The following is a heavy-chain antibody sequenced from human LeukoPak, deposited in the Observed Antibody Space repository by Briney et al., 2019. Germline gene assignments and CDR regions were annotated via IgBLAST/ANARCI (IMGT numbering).Heavy chain of an antibody. D-gene: IGHD3-22*01. CDR3: ARASFRYDSSGPPLDY. J-gene: IGHJ4*02. CDR1: GFTFSSYG. CDR2: ISYDGSNK. Sequence: GGSLRLSCAASGFTFSSYGMHWVRQAPGKGLEWVAVISYDGSNKYYADSVKGRFTISRDNSKNTLYLQMNSLRAEDTAVYYCARASFRYDSSGPPLDYWGQGTLVTVSS. V-gene: IGHV3-30*19.